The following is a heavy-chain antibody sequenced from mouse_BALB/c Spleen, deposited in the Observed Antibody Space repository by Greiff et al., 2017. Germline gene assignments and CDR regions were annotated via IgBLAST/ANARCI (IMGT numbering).Heavy chain of an antibody. CDR1: EYEFPSHD. V-gene: IGHV5-2*01. D-gene: IGHD2-1*01. CDR3: ASYGNYGGFAY. CDR2: LNSDGGST. Sequence: EVKLVESGGGLVQPGESLKLSCESNEYEFPSHDMSWVRKTPEKRLELVAALNSDGGSTYYPDTMERRFIISRDNTKKTLYLQMSSLRSEDTALYYCASYGNYGGFAYWGQGTLVTVSA. J-gene: IGHJ3*01.